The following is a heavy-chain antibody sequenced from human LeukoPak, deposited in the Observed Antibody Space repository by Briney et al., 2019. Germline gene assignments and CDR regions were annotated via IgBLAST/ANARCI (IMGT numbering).Heavy chain of an antibody. CDR3: ARQGSSFDY. CDR1: HDSISSSAYY. Sequence: SETLSLTCAVSHDSISSSAYYWAWIRQPPGKGLAWICSFYYSGSTYYNPSLKSRLTISVATSQNQFSLKLRSVTAADTAIYYCARQGSSFDYWGQGTLVTVSS. CDR2: FYYSGST. J-gene: IGHJ4*02. V-gene: IGHV4-39*01. D-gene: IGHD2-2*01.